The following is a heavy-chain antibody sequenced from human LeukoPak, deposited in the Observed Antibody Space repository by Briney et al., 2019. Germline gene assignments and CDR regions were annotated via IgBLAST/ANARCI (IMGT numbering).Heavy chain of an antibody. D-gene: IGHD4-17*01. CDR2: IYTSGST. J-gene: IGHJ6*02. CDR1: GGSISSYY. Sequence: KASETLSLTCTVSGGSISSYYWSWIRQPAGKGLEWIGRIYTSGSTNYNPSLKSRVTMSVDTSKNQFALKLSSVTAADTAVYYCARDHLATVTTSVYYYYGMDVWGQGTTVTVSS. CDR3: ARDHLATVTTSVYYYYGMDV. V-gene: IGHV4-4*07.